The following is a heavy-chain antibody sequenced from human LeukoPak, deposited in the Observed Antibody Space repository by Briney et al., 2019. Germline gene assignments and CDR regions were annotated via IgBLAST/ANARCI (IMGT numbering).Heavy chain of an antibody. CDR3: AKRPTDSDFWSGEYYFDY. Sequence: GGSLRLSCAASGFTFSSYAMSWVRQAPGKGLEWDSAISGSGGSTYYADSVKGRFTISRDNSKNTLYLQMNSLRAEDTAVYYCAKRPTDSDFWSGEYYFDYWGQGTLVTVSS. CDR2: ISGSGGST. D-gene: IGHD3-3*01. V-gene: IGHV3-23*01. J-gene: IGHJ4*02. CDR1: GFTFSSYA.